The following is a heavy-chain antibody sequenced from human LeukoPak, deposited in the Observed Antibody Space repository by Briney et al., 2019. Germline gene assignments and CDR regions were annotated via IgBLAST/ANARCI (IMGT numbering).Heavy chain of an antibody. V-gene: IGHV3-23*01. D-gene: IGHD3-22*01. CDR1: GFTFSSYG. CDR2: ISGSDDST. CDR3: ANLYYYDSSDYYYIPAY. Sequence: GGSLRLSCAASGFTFSSYGMSWVRQAPGKGLEWVSAISGSDDSTYYADSVKGRFTISRDNSKNALYLQMNSLRAEDTAVYSCANLYYYDSSDYYYIPAYWGQGTLVTVSS. J-gene: IGHJ4*02.